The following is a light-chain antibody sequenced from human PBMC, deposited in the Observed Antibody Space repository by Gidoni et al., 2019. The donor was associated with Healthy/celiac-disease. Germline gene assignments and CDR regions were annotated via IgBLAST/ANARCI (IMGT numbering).Light chain of an antibody. CDR1: NIGSKS. Sequence: SSVLTQPPPVSVAPGKTARITCRGNNIGSKSVSWYQQKPVQAPVPVVYDDSDRPSAIPARFSGSNSGNTATLTISRVEAGDEADYSCQVWDSSSDHVVFGGGTKLTVL. CDR3: QVWDSSSDHVV. CDR2: DDS. V-gene: IGLV3-21*03. J-gene: IGLJ2*01.